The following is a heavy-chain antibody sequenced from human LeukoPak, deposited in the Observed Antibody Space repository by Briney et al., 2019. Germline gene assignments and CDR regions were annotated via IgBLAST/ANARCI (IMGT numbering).Heavy chain of an antibody. CDR2: IYPGDSDT. V-gene: IGHV5-51*01. Sequence: GASLKISCKGSGSSFTSYWIGWVRQLPGKGLEWMGIIYPGDSDTRYSPSFQGQVTISADKSISTAYLQWSSLKASDTAMYYCARLQSPSFVLYFDYWGQGTLVTVSS. CDR3: ARLQSPSFVLYFDY. J-gene: IGHJ4*02. CDR1: GSSFTSYW. D-gene: IGHD2-8*01.